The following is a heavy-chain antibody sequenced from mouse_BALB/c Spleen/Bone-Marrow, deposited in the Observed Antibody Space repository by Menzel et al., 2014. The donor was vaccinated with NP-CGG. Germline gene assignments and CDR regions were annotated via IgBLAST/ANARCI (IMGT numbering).Heavy chain of an antibody. J-gene: IGHJ2*01. V-gene: IGHV5-6-3*01. CDR1: GFTFSNYG. Sequence: EVKVVESGGGLVQPGGSLKLSCAASGFTFSNYGMSWVRRTPDKRLELVATINSDGGSTYYPDSVKGRFTIYRDTAKNTLYLQMSSLKSEETAMYYCVRGNYGNYVDYFDFWGQGTTLTVSS. D-gene: IGHD2-1*01. CDR3: VRGNYGNYVDYFDF. CDR2: INSDGGST.